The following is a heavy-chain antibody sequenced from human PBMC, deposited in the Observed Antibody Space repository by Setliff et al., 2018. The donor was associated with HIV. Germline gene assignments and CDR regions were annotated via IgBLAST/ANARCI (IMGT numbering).Heavy chain of an antibody. CDR1: GGSFSGYH. D-gene: IGHD6-19*01. CDR2: IDHSGST. J-gene: IGHJ4*02. CDR3: ARQGAVTGHSFDY. Sequence: SETLSLTCAVYGGSFSGYHWSWIRQSPGKGLEWIGEIDHSGSTDDNPSLKSRVTISVDTSKNHFSLRLSSVTAADTAVYYCARQGAVTGHSFDYWGQGALVTVSS. V-gene: IGHV4-34*01.